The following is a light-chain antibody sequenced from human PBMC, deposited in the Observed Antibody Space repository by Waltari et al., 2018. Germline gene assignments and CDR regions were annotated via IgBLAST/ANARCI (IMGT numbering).Light chain of an antibody. Sequence: QSALTQPPSASGSPGQSVTISCTGTSGDVAVYNYVSWYQQHPGKAPKLIIYEVSKRPSGVPCRFSGSKSGDTASLTVSGLQAEDEGDYYCCSYGGSNNWVFGGGTKVTVL. V-gene: IGLV2-8*01. CDR2: EVS. CDR3: CSYGGSNNWV. CDR1: SGDVAVYNY. J-gene: IGLJ3*02.